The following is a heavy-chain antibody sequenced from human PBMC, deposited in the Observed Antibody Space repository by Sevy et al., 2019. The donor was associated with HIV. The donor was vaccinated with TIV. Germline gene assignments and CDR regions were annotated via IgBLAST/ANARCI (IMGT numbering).Heavy chain of an antibody. J-gene: IGHJ3*02. CDR2: IKSKTDGGTT. CDR3: TTDPISSGYYLSAFDI. CDR1: GFTFSNAW. Sequence: GGSLRLSCAASGFTFSNAWMSWVRQAPGKGLEWVGHIKSKTDGGTTDYAAPVKGRFTISRDDSKNTLYLQMNSLKTEDTAVYYCTTDPISSGYYLSAFDIWGQGTMVTVSS. D-gene: IGHD3-22*01. V-gene: IGHV3-15*01.